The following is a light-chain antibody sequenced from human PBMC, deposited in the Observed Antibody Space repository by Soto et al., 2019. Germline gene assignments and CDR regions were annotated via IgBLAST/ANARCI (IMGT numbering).Light chain of an antibody. J-gene: IGKJ1*01. CDR2: GAS. CDR3: QLYNNWPPWT. Sequence: EIVMTQSPATLSVSPGERATLSCRGSLSFSINLAWYQQKPGQAPRLLIYGASTRATGIPARFSGSGSGTEFTLTISSLQSEDFAVYYCQLYNNWPPWTFGQGTKVEIK. V-gene: IGKV3-15*01. CDR1: LSFSIN.